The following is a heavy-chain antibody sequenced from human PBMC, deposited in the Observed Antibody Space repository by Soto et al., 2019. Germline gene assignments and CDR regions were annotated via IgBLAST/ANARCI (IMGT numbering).Heavy chain of an antibody. CDR3: VAAGQNYYYYGMDV. CDR1: GGSISSSSYY. J-gene: IGHJ6*02. Sequence: PSETLSLTCTVSGGSISSSSYYWGWIRQPPGKGLEWIGGIYYSGSTYYNPSLKSRVTISVDTSKNQFSLKLSSVTAADTAVYYCVAAGQNYYYYGMDVWGQGTTVTVSS. CDR2: IYYSGST. V-gene: IGHV4-39*01. D-gene: IGHD6-19*01.